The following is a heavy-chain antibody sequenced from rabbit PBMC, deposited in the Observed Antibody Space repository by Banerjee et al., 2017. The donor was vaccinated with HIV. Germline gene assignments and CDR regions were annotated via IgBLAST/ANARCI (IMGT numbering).Heavy chain of an antibody. CDR3: ARDSYAAYAYGYGYVLNL. CDR2: IYAGNSGST. V-gene: IGHV1S40*01. Sequence: APGKGLEWIACIYAGNSGSTYYASWVKGRFTISKTSSTTVTLQMTSLTAADTATYFCARDSYAAYAYGYGYVLNLWGPGTLVTVS. J-gene: IGHJ4*01. D-gene: IGHD6-1*01.